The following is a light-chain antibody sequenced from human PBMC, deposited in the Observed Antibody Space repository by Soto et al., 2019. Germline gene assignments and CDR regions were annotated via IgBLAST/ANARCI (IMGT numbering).Light chain of an antibody. CDR1: TSNIGSKT. CDR2: RDN. V-gene: IGLV1-47*01. J-gene: IGLJ2*01. Sequence: QSVLTQPPSASGTPGQRVTISCSGSTSNIGSKTVSWYQQLPGSAPRVLIYRDNQRPSGVPDRFSGSKSGTSASLAISGLRSEDEADYYCAAWDDSLSVLFGGGTQLTVL. CDR3: AAWDDSLSVL.